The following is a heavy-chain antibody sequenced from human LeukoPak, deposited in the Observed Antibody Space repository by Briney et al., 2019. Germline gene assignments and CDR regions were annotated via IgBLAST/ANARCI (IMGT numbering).Heavy chain of an antibody. Sequence: SETLSLTCAVSGGSVTSTNWWTWVRQPPGKGLEWIGSIYYSGSTDYNPSLKSRVTISVDTSKNQFSLKVTSVTAADTAVYYCARGGVVSSDAFDVWGQGTMVTLSS. CDR1: GGSVTSTNW. V-gene: IGHV4-4*02. CDR2: IYYSGST. D-gene: IGHD2-15*01. CDR3: ARGGVVSSDAFDV. J-gene: IGHJ3*01.